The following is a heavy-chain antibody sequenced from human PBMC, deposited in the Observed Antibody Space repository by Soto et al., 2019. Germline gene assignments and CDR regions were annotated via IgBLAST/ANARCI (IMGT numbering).Heavy chain of an antibody. V-gene: IGHV1-2*02. Sequence: QVQLVQSGAEVKKPGASVKVSCEASGYTFIDYCMHWVRQAPGQGFEWMGRISPKSGGTNYAQKFQGRVTMTWDTSLNTAYMELSSLISEDTAVYYCARPPGYISDWYYFDLWGQGTLVTVSS. CDR1: GYTFIDYC. J-gene: IGHJ4*02. CDR2: ISPKSGGT. CDR3: ARPPGYISDWYYFDL. D-gene: IGHD6-19*01.